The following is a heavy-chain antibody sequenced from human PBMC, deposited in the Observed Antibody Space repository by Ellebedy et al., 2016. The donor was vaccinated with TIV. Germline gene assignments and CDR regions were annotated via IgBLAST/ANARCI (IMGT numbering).Heavy chain of an antibody. CDR2: ITPSGGGT. D-gene: IGHD5-12*01. CDR1: GFTFSSYA. Sequence: GESLKISCEASGFTFSSYAMTWVRQAPGKGLEWVSSITPSGGGTYYADSVKGRFTNSRDNSKNTLYLSMSSLRAEDTAVYYCAKPYGGYGIGGGSWFDPWGQGTLVTVSS. V-gene: IGHV3-23*01. J-gene: IGHJ5*02. CDR3: AKPYGGYGIGGGSWFDP.